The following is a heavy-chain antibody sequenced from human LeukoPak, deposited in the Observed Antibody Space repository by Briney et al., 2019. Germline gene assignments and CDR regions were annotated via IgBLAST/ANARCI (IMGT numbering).Heavy chain of an antibody. CDR3: ARGPGWGTF. CDR1: GGSISSYY. D-gene: IGHD3-16*01. CDR2: IYYSGST. J-gene: IGHJ4*02. Sequence: SETLSLTCTVSGGSISSYYWSWIRQPPGKGLERIGYIYYSGSTIYNPSVKSRVTISVDTSKNQFSLKLSSVTAADTAVYYCARGPGWGTFWGQGTLVTVSS. V-gene: IGHV4-59*01.